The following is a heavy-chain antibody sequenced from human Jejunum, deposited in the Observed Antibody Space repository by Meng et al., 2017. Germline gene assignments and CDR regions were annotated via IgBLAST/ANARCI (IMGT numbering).Heavy chain of an antibody. V-gene: IGHV3-33*01. D-gene: IGHD3-3*02. CDR1: GYTFSTYG. CDR3: ARDPGIRYYYFDH. Sequence: QVQLVESGGGVVQPGRSRRRSWAASGYTFSTYGMHWVRQAPGKGLDWVAVIWYDGSKTYYADSVKGRFTISRDDSKNTLYLQMNSLRAEDTAVYYCARDPGIRYYYFDHWGQGALVTVSS. CDR2: IWYDGSKT. J-gene: IGHJ4*02.